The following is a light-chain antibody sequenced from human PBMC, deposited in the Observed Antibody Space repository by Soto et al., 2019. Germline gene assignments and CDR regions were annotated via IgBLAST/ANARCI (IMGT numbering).Light chain of an antibody. Sequence: DIALPQAPATLSLSPGERATLSCRASQSVTTYLAWYQQKPGQAPRLLIHDASNRATGIPARFSGSGSGTDFTLGISSLEPDEFAVYDCQQRRKWPLTFGGGTRVEIK. CDR2: DAS. CDR1: QSVTTY. V-gene: IGKV3-11*01. CDR3: QQRRKWPLT. J-gene: IGKJ4*01.